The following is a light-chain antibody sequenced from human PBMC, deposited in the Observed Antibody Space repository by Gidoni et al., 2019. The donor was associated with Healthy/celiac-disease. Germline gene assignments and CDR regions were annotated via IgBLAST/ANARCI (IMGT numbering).Light chain of an antibody. CDR1: QSVSSN. V-gene: IGKV3-15*01. CDR2: GAS. Sequence: EIVMTQSPATLSVSPGERATLSCRASQSVSSNLAWYQQKPGQAPRLLIYGASTRATGIPARFSGSGSGTEFTLTISSLQSEDFAVYYCQQYNNWPEPFGQXTKVEIK. J-gene: IGKJ1*01. CDR3: QQYNNWPEP.